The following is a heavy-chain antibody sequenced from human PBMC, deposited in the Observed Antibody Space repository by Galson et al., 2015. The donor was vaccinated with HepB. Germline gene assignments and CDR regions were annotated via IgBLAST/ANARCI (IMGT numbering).Heavy chain of an antibody. V-gene: IGHV3-64*01. J-gene: IGHJ4*02. CDR2: ITTNGDGT. D-gene: IGHD3-22*01. Sequence: SLRLSCAASGFTFSNYAMHWVRQAPGKGLEYVSAITTNGDGTYYAYSVKGRFTISRDNSKNALYLQMGSLRPEDMAVYYCARDEYYYDLWGRGTLVTVSS. CDR1: GFTFSNYA. CDR3: ARDEYYYDL.